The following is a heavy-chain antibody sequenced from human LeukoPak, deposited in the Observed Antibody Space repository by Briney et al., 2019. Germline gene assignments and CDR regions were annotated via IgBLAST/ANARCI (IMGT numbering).Heavy chain of an antibody. CDR3: AKESGKFDY. J-gene: IGHJ4*02. CDR2: TSSDGGST. Sequence: GGSLRLSCVASGLTFDNYPMHWVRQAPGKALEWVSLTSSDGGSTFYADSVRGRFSISRDNSKNSLYLQMNSLRSEDTAMYYCAKESGKFDYWGQGTLVAVSS. CDR1: GLTFDNYP. V-gene: IGHV3-43*01.